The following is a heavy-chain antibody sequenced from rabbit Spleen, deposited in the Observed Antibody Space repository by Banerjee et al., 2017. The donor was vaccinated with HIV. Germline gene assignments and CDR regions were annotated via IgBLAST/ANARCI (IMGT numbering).Heavy chain of an antibody. CDR2: IYATGSVDT. CDR1: GFSFSSGFW. J-gene: IGHJ6*01. CDR3: ARDTSSSFSSYGMDL. V-gene: IGHV1S45*01. D-gene: IGHD1-1*01. Sequence: QEQLEESGGDLVKPEGSLTLTCTASGFSFSSGFWICWVRQAPGKGLEWIACIYATGSVDTDYANWATGRFTISKTSSTTVTLQMTSLTDADTATYFCARDTSSSFSSYGMDLWGQGTLVTVS.